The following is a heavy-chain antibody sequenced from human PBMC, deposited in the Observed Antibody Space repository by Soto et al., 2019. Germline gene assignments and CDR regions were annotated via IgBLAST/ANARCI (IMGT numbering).Heavy chain of an antibody. V-gene: IGHV3-23*01. Sequence: EVQLLESGGGLVQPGGSLRLSCAASGFTFSSYAMSWVRQAPGKGLEWVSAISGSGGSTYYADSVKGRFTISRDNSKNTLYLQMNSRRAEDTGVYYCASRPKYYFDYWGQGTLVTVSS. CDR1: GFTFSSYA. J-gene: IGHJ4*02. CDR2: ISGSGGST. CDR3: ASRPKYYFDY.